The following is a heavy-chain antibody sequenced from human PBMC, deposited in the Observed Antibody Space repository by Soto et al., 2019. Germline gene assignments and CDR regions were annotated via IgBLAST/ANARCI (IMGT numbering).Heavy chain of an antibody. D-gene: IGHD6-6*01. V-gene: IGHV1-2*02. J-gene: IGHJ6*02. CDR1: GYTFTGYY. CDR2: INPNSGGT. Sequence: QVQLVQSGAEVKKPGASVKVSCKASGYTFTGYYMHWVRQAPGQGLEWMGWINPNSGGTNYAQKFKGRVTMTRDASISTAYMELSRMRSADTAVYYCAREGIASRGMDVWGQGTTVTVSS. CDR3: AREGIASRGMDV.